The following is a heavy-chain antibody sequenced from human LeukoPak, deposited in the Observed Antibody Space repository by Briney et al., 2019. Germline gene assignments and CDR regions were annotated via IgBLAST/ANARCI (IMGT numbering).Heavy chain of an antibody. CDR3: ARDLRGSPMDV. V-gene: IGHV4-31*03. Sequence: PSQTLSLTCTVSGDSINSGYHWSWIRQQPGKGLEWIGNIYYNGRTYYKTSLKSRIIISVDMSKNQISLQLSSVTAADTAVYCCARDLRGSPMDVWGKGTPVAVSS. J-gene: IGHJ6*03. CDR1: GDSINSGYH. D-gene: IGHD1-26*01. CDR2: IYYNGRT.